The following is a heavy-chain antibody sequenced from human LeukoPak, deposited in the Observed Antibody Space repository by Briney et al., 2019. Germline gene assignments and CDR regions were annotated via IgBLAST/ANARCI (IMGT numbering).Heavy chain of an antibody. CDR3: ARSAMVRGVIREDDY. Sequence: GESLKISCKGSGYSFTSYWIAWVRQMPGKGLEWMGIIYPGDSESRYSPSFQGQVTISADKSISTAYLQWSSLKASDAAMYYCARSAMVRGVIREDDYWGQGTLVTVSS. CDR2: IYPGDSES. CDR1: GYSFTSYW. D-gene: IGHD3-10*01. J-gene: IGHJ4*02. V-gene: IGHV5-51*01.